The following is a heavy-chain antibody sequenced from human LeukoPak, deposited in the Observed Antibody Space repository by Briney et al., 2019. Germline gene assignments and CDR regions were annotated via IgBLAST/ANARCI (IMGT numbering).Heavy chain of an antibody. D-gene: IGHD5-18*01. J-gene: IGHJ3*02. CDR2: IYYSGST. CDR3: ASDTAMATGAFDI. V-gene: IGHV4-59*01. CDR1: GGSISSYY. Sequence: SETLSLTCTVSGGSISSYYWSWIRQPPGKGLEWIGYIYYSGSTNYNPSLKSRVPISVDPSKNQSSLKLSSVTAADTAVYYCASDTAMATGAFDIWGQGTMVTVSS.